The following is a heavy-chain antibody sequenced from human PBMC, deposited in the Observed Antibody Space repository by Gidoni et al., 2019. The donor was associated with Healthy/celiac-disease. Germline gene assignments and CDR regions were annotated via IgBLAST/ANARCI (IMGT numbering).Heavy chain of an antibody. CDR3: AKDGSGSYYYYYGMDV. CDR1: GFSFSSYG. D-gene: IGHD1-26*01. CDR2: ISYDGSNK. J-gene: IGHJ6*02. V-gene: IGHV3-30*18. Sequence: QVQLVESGGGVVQPGRSLRLSWAASGFSFSSYGMHWVRQAPGKGLEWVAVISYDGSNKYYADSVKGRFTISRDNSKNTLYLQMNSLRAEDTAVYYCAKDGSGSYYYYYGMDVWGQGTTVTVSS.